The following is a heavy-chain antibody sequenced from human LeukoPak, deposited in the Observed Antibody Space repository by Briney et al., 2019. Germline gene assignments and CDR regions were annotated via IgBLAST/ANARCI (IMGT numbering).Heavy chain of an antibody. Sequence: ASVKVSCKASGYTFTSYYMHWVRQAPGQGLEWMGIINPSGGSTSYAQKFQGRVTMTRDTSTSTVYMELSSLRPEDTAVYYCARLYYYDSSGYLDFDLWGRGTLVTVSS. J-gene: IGHJ2*01. D-gene: IGHD3-22*01. CDR3: ARLYYYDSSGYLDFDL. CDR1: GYTFTSYY. V-gene: IGHV1-46*01. CDR2: INPSGGST.